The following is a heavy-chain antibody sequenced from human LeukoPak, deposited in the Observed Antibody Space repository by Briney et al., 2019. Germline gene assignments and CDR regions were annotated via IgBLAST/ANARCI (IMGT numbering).Heavy chain of an antibody. CDR3: ATEYNAEEAFYH. Sequence: GSSLRLSCAASGVSVYTFGMHWVRQAPGKGLEWVAMMWSESNLFHADSVKGRFNIFRDISENTLFLQMNSLGAEDTAIYYCATEYNAEEAFYHWGQGTLVTVSS. CDR1: GVSVYTFG. J-gene: IGHJ4*02. V-gene: IGHV3-33*01. D-gene: IGHD6-6*01. CDR2: MWSESNL.